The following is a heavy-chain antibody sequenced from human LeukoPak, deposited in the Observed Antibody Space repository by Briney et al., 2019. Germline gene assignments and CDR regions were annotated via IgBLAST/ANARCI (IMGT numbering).Heavy chain of an antibody. Sequence: GGSLRLSCAASGFTVSSNYMSWVRQAPGKGLEWEAVISYDGSNKYYADSVKGRFTISRDNSKNTLYLQMNSLRAEDTAVYYCARERAKALGPGDYWGQGTLVTVSS. J-gene: IGHJ4*02. D-gene: IGHD3-16*01. V-gene: IGHV3-30-3*01. CDR1: GFTVSSNY. CDR3: ARERAKALGPGDY. CDR2: ISYDGSNK.